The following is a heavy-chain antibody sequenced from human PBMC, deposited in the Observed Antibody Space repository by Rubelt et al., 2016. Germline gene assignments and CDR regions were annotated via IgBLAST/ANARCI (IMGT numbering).Heavy chain of an antibody. CDR2: IKSKTDGGTT. CDR3: TTGYCSSTSCYSGYFQH. Sequence: EVQLVESGGGLVKPGGSLRLSCAASGFTFSNAWMNWVRQAPGKGLEWVGRIKSKTDGGTTDYAAPVKGRFTISKDDSKNTLYLQMNSLKTEDTAVYYCTTGYCSSTSCYSGYFQHWGQGTLVTVSS. CDR1: GFTFSNAW. D-gene: IGHD2-2*02. V-gene: IGHV3-15*07. J-gene: IGHJ1*01.